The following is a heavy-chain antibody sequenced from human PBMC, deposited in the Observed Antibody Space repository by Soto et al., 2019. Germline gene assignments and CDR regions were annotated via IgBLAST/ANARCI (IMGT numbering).Heavy chain of an antibody. CDR3: ARGGPYYYDSSGYLHYGMDV. V-gene: IGHV1-69*13. J-gene: IGHJ6*02. CDR2: IIPIFGTA. D-gene: IGHD3-22*01. Sequence: SVKVSCKASGGTFSSYAISWVRQAPGQGLEWMGGIIPIFGTANYAQKFQGRVTITADESTSTAYMELSSLRSEDTAVYYCARGGPYYYDSSGYLHYGMDVWGQGTTVTVSS. CDR1: GGTFSSYA.